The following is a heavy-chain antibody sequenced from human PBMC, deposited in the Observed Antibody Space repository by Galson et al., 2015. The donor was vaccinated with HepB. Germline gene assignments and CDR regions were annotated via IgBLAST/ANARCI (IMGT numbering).Heavy chain of an antibody. CDR3: ARESAAAGLSSWFDP. D-gene: IGHD6-13*01. Sequence: SVKVSCKASGYTFTDFYMHWVRQAPGQGLEWMGSINPDTGSTNYSQKLQGRVIMTRDTSISTAYMELSRLRSDDTAVYYCARESAAAGLSSWFDPWGQGTLVTVS. J-gene: IGHJ5*02. V-gene: IGHV1-2*02. CDR1: GYTFTDFY. CDR2: INPDTGST.